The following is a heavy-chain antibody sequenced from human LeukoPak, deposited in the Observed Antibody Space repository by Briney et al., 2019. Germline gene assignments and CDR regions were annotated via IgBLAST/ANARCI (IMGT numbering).Heavy chain of an antibody. CDR1: GGTFSSYA. Sequence: ASVKVSCTASGGTFSSYAISWVRQAPGQGLEWMGRIIPILGIANYAQKFQGRVTITADKSTSTAYMELSSLRSEDTAVYYCARDPDYYDSSGPNWFDPWGQGTLVTVSS. J-gene: IGHJ5*02. CDR2: IIPILGIA. CDR3: ARDPDYYDSSGPNWFDP. D-gene: IGHD3-22*01. V-gene: IGHV1-69*04.